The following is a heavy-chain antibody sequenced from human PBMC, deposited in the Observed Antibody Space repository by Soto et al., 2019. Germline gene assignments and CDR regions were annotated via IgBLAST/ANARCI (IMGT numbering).Heavy chain of an antibody. V-gene: IGHV1-18*04. Sequence: ASVTVSCKASVYTFTSYGISWGRQAPGQGREWMGWISAYNGNTNYAQKLQGRVTMTTDTSTSTAYMELRSLRSDDTAVYYCARDGGPYCSGGSCHSAGWFDPWGQGTLVTVSS. J-gene: IGHJ5*02. CDR2: ISAYNGNT. CDR1: VYTFTSYG. CDR3: ARDGGPYCSGGSCHSAGWFDP. D-gene: IGHD2-15*01.